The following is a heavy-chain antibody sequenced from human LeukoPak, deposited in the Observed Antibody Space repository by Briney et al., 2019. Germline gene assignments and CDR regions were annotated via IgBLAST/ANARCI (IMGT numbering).Heavy chain of an antibody. CDR1: GFTFSSYD. CDR2: IGTAGDT. V-gene: IGHV3-13*01. J-gene: IGHJ4*02. Sequence: PGGSLRLSCAASGFTFSSYDMHWVRQATGKGLEWVSAIGTAGDTYYPGSVKGRFTISRENAKNSLYLQMNSLRAEDTAVYYCARGGYYDSSGYQDYWGQGTLVTVSS. D-gene: IGHD3-22*01. CDR3: ARGGYYDSSGYQDY.